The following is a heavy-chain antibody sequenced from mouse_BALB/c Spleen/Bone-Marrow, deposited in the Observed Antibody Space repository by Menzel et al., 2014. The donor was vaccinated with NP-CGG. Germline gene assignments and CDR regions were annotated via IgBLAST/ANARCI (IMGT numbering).Heavy chain of an antibody. CDR1: GFTFISYT. CDR3: TREGGGRGGAFDY. D-gene: IGHD1-1*01. J-gene: IGHJ2*01. Sequence: DVQLVESGGGLVKPGGSLKLSCAASGFTFISYTMSWVRQTPEKRLEWVAIISSGGNYSYYPDSVKGRFTISRDNAENTLYLQVSSLKSEDTAMYYCTREGGGRGGAFDYWGQGTTLTVSS. V-gene: IGHV5-6-4*01. CDR2: ISSGGNYS.